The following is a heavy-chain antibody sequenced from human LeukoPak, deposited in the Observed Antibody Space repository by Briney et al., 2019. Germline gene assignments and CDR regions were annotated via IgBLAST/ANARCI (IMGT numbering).Heavy chain of an antibody. V-gene: IGHV1-69*04. J-gene: IGHJ4*02. Sequence: SVKVSCKASGGTFSSYDISWVRQAPGQELEWMGRIIPIFGIANYAQKFQGRVTITADKSTSTAYMELSSLRSEDTAVYYCARDIAVAGYGLAYWGQGTLVTVSS. CDR1: GGTFSSYD. CDR2: IIPIFGIA. CDR3: ARDIAVAGYGLAY. D-gene: IGHD6-19*01.